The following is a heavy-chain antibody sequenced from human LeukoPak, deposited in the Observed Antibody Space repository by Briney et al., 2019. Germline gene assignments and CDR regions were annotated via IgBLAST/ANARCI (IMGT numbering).Heavy chain of an antibody. V-gene: IGHV3-7*03. CDR3: AKDMVSYGGVLDY. CDR2: IRADGTEK. D-gene: IGHD2-8*01. Sequence: GGSLRLSCAASGFIFNNEWMDWVRQAPGKGLEWVANIRADGTEKYYVDSVKGRFTISRDNAKNSLYLQMNSLRAEDTALYYCAKDMVSYGGVLDYWGQGTLVTVSS. J-gene: IGHJ4*02. CDR1: GFIFNNEW.